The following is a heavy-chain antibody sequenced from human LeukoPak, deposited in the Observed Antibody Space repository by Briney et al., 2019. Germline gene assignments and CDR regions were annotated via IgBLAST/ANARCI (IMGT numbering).Heavy chain of an antibody. Sequence: GGSLRLSCAASGFTFSSYGIHWVRQAPGKGLEWVAVISNDGSNKYYADSVKRRFTISRDNSKNTLYLQMNSLRAEDTAVYYCAKETGRWELEWGQGTLVTVSS. CDR1: GFTFSSYG. D-gene: IGHD1-26*01. CDR3: AKETGRWELE. J-gene: IGHJ4*02. CDR2: ISNDGSNK. V-gene: IGHV3-30*18.